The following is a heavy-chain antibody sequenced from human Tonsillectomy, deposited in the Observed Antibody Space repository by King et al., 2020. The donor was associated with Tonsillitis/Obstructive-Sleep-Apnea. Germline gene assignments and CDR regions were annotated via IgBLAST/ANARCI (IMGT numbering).Heavy chain of an antibody. CDR3: AREPYYYGSGIENDMDV. V-gene: IGHV3-53*01. D-gene: IGHD3-10*01. J-gene: IGHJ6*02. Sequence: DVQLVESGGGLIQPGGSLRLSCAASGFFVSSNNMNWVRQAPGKGLEWVSVFYSGGSTYYADSVKGRFTISRDNSKNTLYLQMNSLRAEDTAVYYCAREPYYYGSGIENDMDVWGQGTTVTVSS. CDR2: FYSGGST. CDR1: GFFVSSNN.